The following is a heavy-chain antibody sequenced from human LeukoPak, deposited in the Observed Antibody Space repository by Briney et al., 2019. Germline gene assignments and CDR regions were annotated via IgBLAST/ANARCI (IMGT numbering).Heavy chain of an antibody. Sequence: GGSLRLSCAASGFNFKDYYMTWIRQPPGKGLEWVSYISSDGGTIYEADSVKGRFTISRDNAKNSLYLQMDSLRVEDSAIYYCARNSFQWLPGAPNRYFYYMDVWGKGPAVSVSS. CDR3: ARNSFQWLPGAPNRYFYYMDV. V-gene: IGHV3-11*04. D-gene: IGHD6-19*01. CDR2: ISSDGGTI. J-gene: IGHJ6*03. CDR1: GFNFKDYY.